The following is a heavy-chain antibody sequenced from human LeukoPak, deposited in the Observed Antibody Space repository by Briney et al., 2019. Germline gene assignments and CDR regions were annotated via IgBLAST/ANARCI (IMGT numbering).Heavy chain of an antibody. Sequence: ASVKVSCKASGYTFTGYFIHWVRQAPGQGFAWMGRIKSNSGGTDFAQKFQGRVTMTRDTSISTAYMELSRLKSDDTALYYCAREVGFGSQVYYFDYWGRGTLVTVSS. CDR2: IKSNSGGT. CDR3: AREVGFGSQVYYFDY. CDR1: GYTFTGYF. D-gene: IGHD3-16*01. J-gene: IGHJ4*02. V-gene: IGHV1-2*06.